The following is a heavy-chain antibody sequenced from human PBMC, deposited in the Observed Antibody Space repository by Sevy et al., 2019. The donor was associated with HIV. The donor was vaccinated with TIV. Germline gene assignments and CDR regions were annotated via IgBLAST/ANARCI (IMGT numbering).Heavy chain of an antibody. Sequence: SETLSLTCAVYGGSFSGYYWSWIRQPPGKGLEWTGEINHSGSTNYNPSLKSGVTISVDTSKNQFSLKLSSVTAADTAVYYCARPIKQWLVRGDAFDIWGQGTMVTVSS. V-gene: IGHV4-34*01. CDR2: INHSGST. D-gene: IGHD6-19*01. J-gene: IGHJ3*02. CDR1: GGSFSGYY. CDR3: ARPIKQWLVRGDAFDI.